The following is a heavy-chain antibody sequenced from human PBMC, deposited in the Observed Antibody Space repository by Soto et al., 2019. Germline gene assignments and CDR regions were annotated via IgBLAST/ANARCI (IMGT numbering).Heavy chain of an antibody. CDR1: GGTFSSYA. CDR3: ARPYAVGKVVVVAAFDY. J-gene: IGHJ4*02. Sequence: ASVKVSCKASGGTFSSYAISWVRQAPGQGLEWMGGIIPIFGTANYAQKFQGRVTITADESTSTAYMELSSLKASDTAMYYCARPYAVGKVVVVAAFDYWGQGTLVTVSS. CDR2: IIPIFGTA. V-gene: IGHV1-69*13. D-gene: IGHD2-15*01.